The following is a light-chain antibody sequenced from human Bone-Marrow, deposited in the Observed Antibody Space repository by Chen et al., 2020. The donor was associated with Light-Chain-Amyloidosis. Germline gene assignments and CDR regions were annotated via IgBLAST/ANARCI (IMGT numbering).Light chain of an antibody. J-gene: IGLJ1*01. Sequence: QSALTQPASVSGSPGQSITISCTGTSSDVGGDNHVSWYQQHPDKAPKLMIYEVTNRPSWVPDRFSGTKSDTTASLTSSGLQNEDEADYFCSSYTITNTLVFGSGTRVTVL. CDR2: EVT. V-gene: IGLV2-14*01. CDR3: SSYTITNTLV. CDR1: SSDVGGDNH.